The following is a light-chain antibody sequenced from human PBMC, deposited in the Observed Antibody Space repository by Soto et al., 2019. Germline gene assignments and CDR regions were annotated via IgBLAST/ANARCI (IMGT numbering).Light chain of an antibody. J-gene: IGLJ1*01. Sequence: YELTQPPSVSVSPGQTASITCSGDKLGDKYACWYQQKPGQSPVLVIYQDSKRPSGIPERFSGSNSGNTATLTISGTQAMDEADYYCQAWDSSTYVFGTGTKLTVL. CDR3: QAWDSSTYV. CDR2: QDS. CDR1: KLGDKY. V-gene: IGLV3-1*01.